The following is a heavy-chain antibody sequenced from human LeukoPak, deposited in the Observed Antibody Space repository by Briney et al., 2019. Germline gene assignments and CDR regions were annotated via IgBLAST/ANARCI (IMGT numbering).Heavy chain of an antibody. CDR3: ARGLRGFWSDY. CDR1: GFTFSSYW. J-gene: IGHJ4*02. D-gene: IGHD3-3*01. CDR2: IKQDAREK. Sequence: GGSLRLSCAASGFTFSSYWMSWVRQAPGKGLEWVANIKQDAREKYYVDSVKGRFTFSRDNAKNSLYLQMNSLRAEDTAVYYCARGLRGFWSDYWGQGTLVTVSS. V-gene: IGHV3-7*01.